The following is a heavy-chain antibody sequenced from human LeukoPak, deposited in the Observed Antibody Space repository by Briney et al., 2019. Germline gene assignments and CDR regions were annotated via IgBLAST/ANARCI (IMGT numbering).Heavy chain of an antibody. D-gene: IGHD3-9*01. V-gene: IGHV3-48*04. CDR1: GFTFSSYS. CDR2: ISSSSSTI. Sequence: GGSLRLSCAASGFTFSSYSMNWVRQAPGKGLEWVSYISSSSSTIYYADSVKGRFTISRDNAKNSLYLQMSSLRAEDTAVYYCARAFVELRYFDWLLDAFDIWGQGTMVTVSS. CDR3: ARAFVELRYFDWLLDAFDI. J-gene: IGHJ3*02.